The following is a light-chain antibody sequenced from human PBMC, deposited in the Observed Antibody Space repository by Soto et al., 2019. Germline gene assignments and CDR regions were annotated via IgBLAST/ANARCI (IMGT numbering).Light chain of an antibody. V-gene: IGKV2-30*02. CDR2: KVS. J-gene: IGKJ2*01. CDR3: MQGTQWAYT. CDR1: QSLVHSGGDTY. Sequence: DVVMTQSPLSLPVTLGQPASISCRSSQSLVHSGGDTYLNWFQQRPGQSPRRLIYKVSNRDSGVPDRFSGSGSGTDFTLKISRVEAEDVAVYYCMQGTQWAYTFGQGTKLEIK.